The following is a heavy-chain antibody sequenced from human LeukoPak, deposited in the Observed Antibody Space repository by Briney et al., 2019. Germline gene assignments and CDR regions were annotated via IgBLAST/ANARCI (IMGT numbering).Heavy chain of an antibody. J-gene: IGHJ4*02. CDR1: GYTFTNYN. Sequence: ASVKVSCKTSGYTFTNYNMHWVRQAPGQGLEWMGIINPSGGSTNYAQNFQARVTMTRDTSTSTVYMELSSLRSEGTAVYYCARDLISAVEYDYWGQGTLVTVSS. CDR3: ARDLISAVEYDY. V-gene: IGHV1-46*01. CDR2: INPSGGST. D-gene: IGHD3-16*01.